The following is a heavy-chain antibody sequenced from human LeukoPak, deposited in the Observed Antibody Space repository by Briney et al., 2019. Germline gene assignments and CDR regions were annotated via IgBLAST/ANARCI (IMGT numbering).Heavy chain of an antibody. CDR3: ARVYCSGGNCYHFDY. Sequence: SETLSLTCTVSGGSISNHYCSWIRQPARKGLEWIGRIYSSGTTDYNPSLKSRVVMSVDTSKNQVSLKLSAVTAADTAVYCCARVYCSGGNCYHFDYWGQGTLVTVSS. CDR1: GGSISNHY. V-gene: IGHV4-4*07. J-gene: IGHJ4*02. CDR2: IYSSGTT. D-gene: IGHD2-15*01.